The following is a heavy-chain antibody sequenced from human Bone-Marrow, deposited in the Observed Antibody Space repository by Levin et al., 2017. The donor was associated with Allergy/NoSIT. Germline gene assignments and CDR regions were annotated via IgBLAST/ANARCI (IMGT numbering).Heavy chain of an antibody. V-gene: IGHV5-51*01. CDR1: GYTFTSHW. D-gene: IGHD2/OR15-2a*01. Sequence: GGSLRLSCKGSGYTFTSHWIAWLRQMPGKGPELMGIIYPGDSETRYSPPFQGQVTISADESINTAYLQWSSLKASDTAMYYCARTPPYCGTTCHLYWYFDLWGRGTLVTVSS. J-gene: IGHJ2*01. CDR3: ARTPPYCGTTCHLYWYFDL. CDR2: IYPGDSET.